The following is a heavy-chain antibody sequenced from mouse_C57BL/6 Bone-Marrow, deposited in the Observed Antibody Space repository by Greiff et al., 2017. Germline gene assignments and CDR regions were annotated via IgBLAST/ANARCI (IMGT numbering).Heavy chain of an antibody. CDR2: IYPRSGTT. Sequence: VQLPESGAELARPGASVKLSCKASGYTFTSYGISWVKQRTGQGLEWIGEIYPRSGTTYYNEKFKGKATLTADKSSSTAYMELSSLTSEDSAVYFCAKKTITTVIAPHWGQGTLVTVSA. D-gene: IGHD1-1*01. V-gene: IGHV1-81*01. J-gene: IGHJ3*01. CDR1: GYTFTSYG. CDR3: AKKTITTVIAPH.